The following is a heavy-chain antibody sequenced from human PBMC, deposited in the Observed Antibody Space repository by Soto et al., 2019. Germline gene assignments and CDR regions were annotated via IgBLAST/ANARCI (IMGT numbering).Heavy chain of an antibody. Sequence: GGSLRLSCAASGFNFRSFWMSWVRQAPGKGLEWVANIKQDGSETSYLDSVKGRFTIARDNAEDSLYLQMNSLTSEDTAVYYCARDRSADRFVQYFQHWGPGTLVTVSS. CDR3: ARDRSADRFVQYFQH. CDR1: GFNFRSFW. J-gene: IGHJ1*01. V-gene: IGHV3-7*01. CDR2: IKQDGSET. D-gene: IGHD6-19*01.